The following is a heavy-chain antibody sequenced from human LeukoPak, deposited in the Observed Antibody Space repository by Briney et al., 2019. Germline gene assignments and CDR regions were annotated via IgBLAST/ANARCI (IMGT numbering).Heavy chain of an antibody. D-gene: IGHD3-22*01. CDR2: IYYSGTT. CDR1: GGSIGAYY. CDR3: ARHRYYDSNFDY. Sequence: KSSETLSLTCTVSGGSIGAYYWSWIRQPPGKGLEWIGYIYYSGTTNYNSSLKSRVTISVDTSNNQLSRKLSSMTAADTAVYYCARHRYYDSNFDYWGQGILVTVCS. J-gene: IGHJ4*02. V-gene: IGHV4-59*08.